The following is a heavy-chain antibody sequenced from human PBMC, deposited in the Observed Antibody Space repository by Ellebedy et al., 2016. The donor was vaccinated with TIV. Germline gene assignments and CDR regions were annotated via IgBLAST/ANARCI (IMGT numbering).Heavy chain of an antibody. CDR2: IDWDDDK. Sequence: SGPTLVKPTQTLKLTCTFSDFSLSTSAMRVSWIRQPPGKALEWLARIDWDDDKFYSTSLRTRLTISKDTSRNQVVLTMTNMDPVDTATYYCAQTVTTGWAFDIWGPGTMATASS. CDR3: AQTVTTGWAFDI. V-gene: IGHV2-70*04. J-gene: IGHJ3*02. D-gene: IGHD4-17*01. CDR1: DFSLSTSAMR.